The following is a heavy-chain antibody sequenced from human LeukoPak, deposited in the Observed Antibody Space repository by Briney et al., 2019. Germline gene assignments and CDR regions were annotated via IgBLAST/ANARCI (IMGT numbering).Heavy chain of an antibody. Sequence: QPGGSLRLSCAASGFTFSSYWMHWVRQAPGKGLVWVSRINSDGSSTSYADSVKGRFTISRDNAKNTLYLQMNSLRAEDTAVYHCARDHSSSWYFDYWGQGTLVTVSS. V-gene: IGHV3-74*01. D-gene: IGHD6-13*01. J-gene: IGHJ4*02. CDR2: INSDGSST. CDR1: GFTFSSYW. CDR3: ARDHSSSWYFDY.